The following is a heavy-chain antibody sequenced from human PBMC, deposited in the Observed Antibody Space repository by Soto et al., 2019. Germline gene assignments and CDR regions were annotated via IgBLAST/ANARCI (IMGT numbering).Heavy chain of an antibody. V-gene: IGHV3-30-3*01. D-gene: IGHD6-25*01. J-gene: IGHJ3*02. CDR1: GFTFSSYA. Sequence: GGSLRLSCAASGFTFSSYAMHWVRQAPGKGLEWVAVISYDGSNKYYADSVKGRFTISRDNSKNTLYLQMNSLRAEDTAVYYCAREGGSRGLRAFDIWGQGTMVTVS. CDR3: AREGGSRGLRAFDI. CDR2: ISYDGSNK.